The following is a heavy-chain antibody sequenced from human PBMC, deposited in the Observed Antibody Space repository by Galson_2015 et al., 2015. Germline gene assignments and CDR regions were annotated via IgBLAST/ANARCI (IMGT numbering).Heavy chain of an antibody. CDR3: ARGELGRYCSSTSCLWGAFDI. CDR1: GFTFSSYS. V-gene: IGHV3-33*08. Sequence: SLRLSCAASGFTFSSYSMNWVRQAPGKGLEWVAVIWYDGSNKYYADSVKGRFTISRDNSKNTLYLQMNSLRAEDTAVYYCARGELGRYCSSTSCLWGAFDIRGQGTMVTVSS. J-gene: IGHJ3*02. D-gene: IGHD2-2*01. CDR2: IWYDGSNK.